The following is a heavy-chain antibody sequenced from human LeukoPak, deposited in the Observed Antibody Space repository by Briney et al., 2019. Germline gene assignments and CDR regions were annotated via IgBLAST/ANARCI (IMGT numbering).Heavy chain of an antibody. J-gene: IGHJ6*03. CDR1: GYTFTSYG. D-gene: IGHD3-22*01. Sequence: GASVKVSCKASGYTFTSYGISWVRQAPGQGLEWMGWISAYNGNTNYAQKLQGRVTMTTDTSTSTAYMELRSLRSDDTAVYYCARDYYYDSSGSDLYYYYYYMDVWGKGTTVTISS. V-gene: IGHV1-18*01. CDR2: ISAYNGNT. CDR3: ARDYYYDSSGSDLYYYYYYMDV.